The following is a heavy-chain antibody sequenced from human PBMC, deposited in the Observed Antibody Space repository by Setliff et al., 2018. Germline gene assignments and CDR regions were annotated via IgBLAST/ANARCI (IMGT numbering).Heavy chain of an antibody. J-gene: IGHJ4*02. Sequence: SETLSLTCAVSGYSISSGIYYWSWIRQPAGKGLEWIGHIYTSGSTNYNPSLKSRVTISVDTSKNQFSLRLNSATAADTAVYYCARLRGAFDYWGQGTLVTVSS. CDR1: GYSISSGIYY. CDR2: IYTSGST. V-gene: IGHV4-61*09. CDR3: ARLRGAFDY. D-gene: IGHD3-16*01.